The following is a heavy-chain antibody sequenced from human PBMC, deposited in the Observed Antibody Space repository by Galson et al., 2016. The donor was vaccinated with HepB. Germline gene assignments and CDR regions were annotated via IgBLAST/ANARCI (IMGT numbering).Heavy chain of an antibody. D-gene: IGHD5-18*01. CDR3: ARDKNERGYSYGHFDY. J-gene: IGHJ4*02. CDR2: IHYSGST. V-gene: IGHV4-31*03. Sequence: TLSLTCTVSAGSVSSGGYYWGWIRQPPGKGLEWIGDIHYSGSTYYNPSLESRVSISVDTSKNQFSLKLSSVTAADTAVYYCARDKNERGYSYGHFDYWGQGALVTVSS. CDR1: AGSVSSGGYY.